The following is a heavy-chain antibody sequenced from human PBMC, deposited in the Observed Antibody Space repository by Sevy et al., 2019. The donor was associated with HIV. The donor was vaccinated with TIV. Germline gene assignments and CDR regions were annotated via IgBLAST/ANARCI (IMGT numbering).Heavy chain of an antibody. CDR2: INHSGST. CDR3: ASWFFGVVEYFQH. Sequence: SQTLSLTCAVYGGSFSGYYWSWIRQPPGKGLEGIGEINHSGSTNYNPSLKSRVTISVDTSKNQFSLKLSSVTAADTAVYYCASWFFGVVEYFQHWGQGTLVTVSS. V-gene: IGHV4-34*01. J-gene: IGHJ1*01. D-gene: IGHD3-3*01. CDR1: GGSFSGYY.